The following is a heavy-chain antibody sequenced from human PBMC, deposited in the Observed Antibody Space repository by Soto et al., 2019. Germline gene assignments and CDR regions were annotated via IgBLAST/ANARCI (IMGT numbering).Heavy chain of an antibody. CDR1: GGSISSSSYY. V-gene: IGHV4-39*01. D-gene: IGHD6-13*01. Sequence: QLQLQESGPGLVKPSETLSLTCTVSGGSISSSSYYWGWIRQPPGKGLEWIGSIYYSGSTYYNPSLKSRVTISVDTSKNQFSLKLSSVTAADTAVYYCARQEGIAAAGPYNWFDPWGQGTLVTVSS. CDR2: IYYSGST. J-gene: IGHJ5*02. CDR3: ARQEGIAAAGPYNWFDP.